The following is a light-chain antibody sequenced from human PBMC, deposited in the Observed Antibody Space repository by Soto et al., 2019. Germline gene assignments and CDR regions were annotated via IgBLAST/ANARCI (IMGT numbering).Light chain of an antibody. V-gene: IGKV1-39*01. J-gene: IGKJ1*01. CDR2: AAS. CDR1: QSISNY. CDR3: QQSYSTPPT. Sequence: DIQMTQSPSSLSASVGNRVTITCRASQSISNYLNWYQQKPRKAPKVLIYAASSLQSGVPSRFSGSGSGTDFTLTISSLQPEDFATYYCQQSYSTPPTFGQGTKVEIK.